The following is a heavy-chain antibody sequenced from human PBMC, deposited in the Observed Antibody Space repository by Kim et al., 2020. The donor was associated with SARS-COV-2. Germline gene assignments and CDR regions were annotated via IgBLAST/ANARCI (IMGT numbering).Heavy chain of an antibody. CDR2: IYYSGST. CDR3: VRHEGGWRHGPIDY. J-gene: IGHJ4*01. Sequence: SETLSLTCIVSGGSISSSVYYWGWIRQPPGKGREWIGSIYYSGSTYYSPSLKSRVSISVDTSKNQFSLKLSSVTAADTAVYYCVRHEGGWRHGPIDYWG. CDR1: GGSISSSVYY. V-gene: IGHV4-39*01. D-gene: IGHD2-21*02.